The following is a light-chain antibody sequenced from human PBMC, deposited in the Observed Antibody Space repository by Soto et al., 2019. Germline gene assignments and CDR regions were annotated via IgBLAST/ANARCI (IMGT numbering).Light chain of an antibody. Sequence: QPVLTQPPSASGTPGQSVTISCCGGNFNIGTYYVYWYQQLPGTAPKPLIHNNNQRPSGVPDRFSGSKSGTSASLAISGLRSEDEADYYCSACDDSLRAVVFGGGTKLTVL. CDR3: SACDDSLRAVV. V-gene: IGLV1-47*02. CDR2: NNN. CDR1: NFNIGTYY. J-gene: IGLJ2*01.